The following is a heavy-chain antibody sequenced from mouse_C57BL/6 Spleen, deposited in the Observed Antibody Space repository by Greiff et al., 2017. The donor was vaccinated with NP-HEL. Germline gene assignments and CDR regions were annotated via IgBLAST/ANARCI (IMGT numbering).Heavy chain of an antibody. D-gene: IGHD2-4*01. CDR2: IHPNSGST. J-gene: IGHJ1*03. Sequence: QVQLQQPGAELVKPGASVKLSCKASGYTFTSYWMHWVKQRPGQGLEWIGMIHPNSGSTNYNEKFKSKATLTVDKSSSTAYMQLSSLTSEDSAVYYCARDDYDSDWYFDVWGTGTTVTVSS. CDR3: ARDDYDSDWYFDV. CDR1: GYTFTSYW. V-gene: IGHV1-64*01.